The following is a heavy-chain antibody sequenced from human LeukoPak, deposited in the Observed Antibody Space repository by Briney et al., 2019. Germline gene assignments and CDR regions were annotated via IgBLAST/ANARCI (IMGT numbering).Heavy chain of an antibody. CDR2: IYSGGST. CDR1: GFTVSNNY. D-gene: IGHD3-16*02. CDR3: ARGDYDYVWGSYRYGFYGMDV. V-gene: IGHV3-53*04. J-gene: IGHJ6*02. Sequence: PGGSLRLSCAASGFTVSNNYMSWVRQAPGKGLGWVSVIYSGGSTYYADSVKGRFTISRHNSKNTLYLQMNSLRAEDTAAYYCARGDYDYVWGSYRYGFYGMDVWGQGTTVTVSS.